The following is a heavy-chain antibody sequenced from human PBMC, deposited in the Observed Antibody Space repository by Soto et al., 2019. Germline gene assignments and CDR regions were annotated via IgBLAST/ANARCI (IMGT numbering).Heavy chain of an antibody. CDR3: ARDGVDTATGYYYGMDV. CDR1: GYTFTSYG. V-gene: IGHV1-18*01. J-gene: IGHJ6*02. D-gene: IGHD5-18*01. Sequence: ASVKVSCKASGYTFTSYGLSWVRQAPGQWLEWMGWISAYNGNTNYAQKLQGRVTMTTDTSTSTAYMELRSLRSDDTAVYYCARDGVDTATGYYYGMDVWGQGTTVTVS. CDR2: ISAYNGNT.